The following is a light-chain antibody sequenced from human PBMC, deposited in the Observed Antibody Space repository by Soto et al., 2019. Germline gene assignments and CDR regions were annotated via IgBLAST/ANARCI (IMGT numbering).Light chain of an antibody. CDR1: QDITNY. Sequence: IQMTQSPLFLSASVGDRVTITCQASQDITNYLNWYQQKPGKAPKLLIYDASMLESGVPSRFTGSGSGTHFTLTISGLQLEDIATFYCQQYDGFPYSFGQGTKLEIK. CDR2: DAS. V-gene: IGKV1-33*01. J-gene: IGKJ2*03. CDR3: QQYDGFPYS.